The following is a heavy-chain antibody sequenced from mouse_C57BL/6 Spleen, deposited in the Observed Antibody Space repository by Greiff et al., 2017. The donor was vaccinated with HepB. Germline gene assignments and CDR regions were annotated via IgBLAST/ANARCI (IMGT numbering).Heavy chain of an antibody. CDR2: INPSSGYT. J-gene: IGHJ3*01. D-gene: IGHD3-2*02. V-gene: IGHV1-7*01. CDR1: GYTFTSYW. Sequence: VQLQQSGAELAKPGASVKLSCKASGYTFTSYWMHWVKQRPGQGLEWIGYINPSSGYTKYNQKFKDKATLTAEKSSSTAYMQLSSLTYEDSAVYYCARDSSGYGGCAYWGQGTLVTVSA. CDR3: ARDSSGYGGCAY.